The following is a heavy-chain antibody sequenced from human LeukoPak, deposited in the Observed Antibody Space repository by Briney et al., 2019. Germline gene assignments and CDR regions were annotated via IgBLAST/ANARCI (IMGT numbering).Heavy chain of an antibody. D-gene: IGHD1-26*01. CDR2: ISAYNGNT. J-gene: IGHJ5*02. V-gene: IGHV1-18*01. Sequence: ASVKVSCKASRYTFTSYGISWVRQAPGQGLDWMGWISAYNGNTNYAQKLQGRVTMTTDTSTSTAYMELRSLRSDDTAVYYCARDVIVGATTGWFDPWGQGTLVTVSS. CDR3: ARDVIVGATTGWFDP. CDR1: RYTFTSYG.